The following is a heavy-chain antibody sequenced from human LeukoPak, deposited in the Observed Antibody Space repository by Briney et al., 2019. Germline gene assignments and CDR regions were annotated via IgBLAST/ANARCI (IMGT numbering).Heavy chain of an antibody. D-gene: IGHD2-2*02. CDR3: ASNTEAYYYYYGMDV. V-gene: IGHV1-3*01. Sequence: ASVKVSCKASGYTFSSYAMHWVRQAPGQRLEWMGWINVGNGNTKYSQKFQGRVTITRDTSASTAYMELSSLRSEDTAVYYCASNTEAYYYYYGMDVWGQGTTVTVSS. CDR1: GYTFSSYA. CDR2: INVGNGNT. J-gene: IGHJ6*02.